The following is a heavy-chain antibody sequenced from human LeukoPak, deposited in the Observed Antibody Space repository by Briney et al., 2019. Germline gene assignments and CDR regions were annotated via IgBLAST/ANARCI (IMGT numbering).Heavy chain of an antibody. D-gene: IGHD6-19*01. CDR2: IRYDGSNK. Sequence: GGSLGLSCAASGFTFSSYGMHWVRQAPGKGLEWVAFIRYDGSNKYYADSVKGRFTISRDNSKNTLYLQMNSLRAEDTAVYYCARDGSSGWYGGHFDYWGQGTLVTVSS. CDR3: ARDGSSGWYGGHFDY. V-gene: IGHV3-30*02. CDR1: GFTFSSYG. J-gene: IGHJ4*02.